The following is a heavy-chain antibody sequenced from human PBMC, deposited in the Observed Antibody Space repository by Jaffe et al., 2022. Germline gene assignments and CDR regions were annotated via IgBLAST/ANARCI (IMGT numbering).Heavy chain of an antibody. D-gene: IGHD1-20*01. Sequence: EVQLVESGGGLVKPGGSLRLSCAASGFTFSSYSMNWVRQAPGKGLEWVSSISSSSSYIYYADSVKGRFTISRDNAKNSLYLQMNSLRAEDTAVYYCARFGERYNWNARRGAFDIWGQGTMVTVSS. V-gene: IGHV3-21*01. CDR1: GFTFSSYS. CDR2: ISSSSSYI. CDR3: ARFGERYNWNARRGAFDI. J-gene: IGHJ3*02.